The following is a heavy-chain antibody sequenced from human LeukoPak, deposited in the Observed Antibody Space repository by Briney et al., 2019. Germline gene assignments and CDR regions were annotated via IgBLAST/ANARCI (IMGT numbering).Heavy chain of an antibody. CDR1: GFTFSSYA. Sequence: GGSLRLSCAASGFTFSSYALSWVRQAPGKGLEWVSAISGSGVSTYYADSVKGRFTISRDNSKNTLYLQMNSLRAEDTAVYYCANKGVPIGSGWYAYWGQGTLVTVSS. J-gene: IGHJ4*02. V-gene: IGHV3-23*01. D-gene: IGHD6-19*01. CDR3: ANKGVPIGSGWYAY. CDR2: ISGSGVST.